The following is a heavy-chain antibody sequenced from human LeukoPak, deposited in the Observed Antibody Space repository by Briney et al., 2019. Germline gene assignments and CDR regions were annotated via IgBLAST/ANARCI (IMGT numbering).Heavy chain of an antibody. CDR1: GYTFTIYG. V-gene: IGHV1-18*01. CDR2: ISAYNGNT. Sequence: ASVTVSCTASGYTFTIYGISWVRQAPGQGLEWMGWISAYNGNTNYAQKLQGRVTMTTDTSTSTAYMELRSLRSDDTAVYYCARDFDTMRPFDYWGQGTLVTVSS. CDR3: ARDFDTMRPFDY. D-gene: IGHD3-22*01. J-gene: IGHJ4*02.